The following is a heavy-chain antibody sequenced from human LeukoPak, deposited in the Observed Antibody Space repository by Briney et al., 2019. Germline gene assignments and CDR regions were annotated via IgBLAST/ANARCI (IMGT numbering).Heavy chain of an antibody. CDR3: ARGGYSGTYFFDY. CDR1: GFTFSTYG. Sequence: PGGSLRLSCAASGFTFSTYGMHWVRQAPGKGLEWVAVVWYDGTSIHYVDSVKGRFTISRDNSKSTLYLQMNSLTAEDTAVYYCARGGYSGTYFFDYWGQGTPVTVSS. CDR2: VWYDGTSI. J-gene: IGHJ4*02. D-gene: IGHD1-26*01. V-gene: IGHV3-33*01.